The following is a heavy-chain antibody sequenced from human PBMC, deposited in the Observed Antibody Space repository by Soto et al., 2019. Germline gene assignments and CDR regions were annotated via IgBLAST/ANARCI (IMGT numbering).Heavy chain of an antibody. V-gene: IGHV3-74*01. CDR2: VDSAGSGT. CDR3: ATVFEH. J-gene: IGHJ4*02. Sequence: ETLSLTCTVSGGSISSYYWSWIRQPPGKGLVWVARVDSAGSGTSYADSVKGRFTISRDNAKNTLSLQMDSLRVEDTAVYYCATVFEHWGQGIPVTVSS. CDR1: GGSISSYY.